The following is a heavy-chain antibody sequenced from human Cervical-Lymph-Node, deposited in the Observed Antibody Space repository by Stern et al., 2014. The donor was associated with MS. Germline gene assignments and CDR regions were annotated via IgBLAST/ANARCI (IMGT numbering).Heavy chain of an antibody. CDR3: ARPRGASAAAGLFEF. CDR2: MNPHSGNT. Sequence: QVQLVESGAEVKKPGASVKVSCKASGYTFTTWDIDWVRQAAGQGLEWMGWMNPHSGNTGYAQKFQGRVTMTRDTSRNTAYMELSDLRSDDTAIYYCARPRGASAAAGLFEFWGRGTVVTVSS. CDR1: GYTFTTWD. D-gene: IGHD6-13*01. V-gene: IGHV1-8*01. J-gene: IGHJ4*02.